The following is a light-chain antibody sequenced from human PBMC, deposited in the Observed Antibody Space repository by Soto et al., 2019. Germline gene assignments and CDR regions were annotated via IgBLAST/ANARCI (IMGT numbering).Light chain of an antibody. CDR1: SSNIGSNY. CDR3: AAWDDSLSGPV. V-gene: IGLV1-47*01. J-gene: IGLJ2*01. Sequence: QSVLTQPPSASGTPGQRVTISCSGSSSNIGSNYVYWYQQLSGTAPKVLIYRNDQRPSGVPDRFSGSKSGTSASLAISGLRSEDEADYYCAAWDDSLSGPVFGGGTKLTVL. CDR2: RND.